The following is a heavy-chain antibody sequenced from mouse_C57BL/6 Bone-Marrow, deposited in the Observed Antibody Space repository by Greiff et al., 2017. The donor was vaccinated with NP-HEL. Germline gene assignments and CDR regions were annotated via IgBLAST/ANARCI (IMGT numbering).Heavy chain of an antibody. Sequence: QVQLQQSGAELVRPGASVTLSCKASGYTFTDYEMHWVKQTPVHGLEWIGAIDPETGGTAYNQKFKGKAILTADKSSSTAYMELRSLTSEDSAVYYCTNIYYGYDVDWGQGTTLTVSS. D-gene: IGHD2-2*01. V-gene: IGHV1-15*01. CDR1: GYTFTDYE. J-gene: IGHJ2*01. CDR3: TNIYYGYDVD. CDR2: IDPETGGT.